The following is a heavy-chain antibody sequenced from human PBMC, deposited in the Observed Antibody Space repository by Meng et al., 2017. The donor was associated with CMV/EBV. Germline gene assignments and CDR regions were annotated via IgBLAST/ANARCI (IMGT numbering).Heavy chain of an antibody. CDR2: INHSGST. V-gene: IGHV4-34*01. D-gene: IGHD2-2*02. Sequence: GSFSGYYWSWIRQPPGKGLEWIGEINHSGSTNYNPSLESRVTISVDTSKNQFSLKLSSVTAADTAVYYCARSPPGYCSSTSCYRLDYWGQGTLVTVSS. CDR1: GSFSGYY. J-gene: IGHJ4*02. CDR3: ARSPPGYCSSTSCYRLDY.